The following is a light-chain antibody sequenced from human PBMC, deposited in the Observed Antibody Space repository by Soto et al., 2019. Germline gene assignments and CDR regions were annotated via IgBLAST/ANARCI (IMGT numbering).Light chain of an antibody. CDR1: QSVSSRN. V-gene: IGKV3-20*01. Sequence: EIVLTQSPGTLSLSPGERATLSCRASQSVSSRNLAWYQQKPGQAPRLLNYGASSRATGISDRFSGSGSGTDFTLTISRLEPEDFAVYYCQQYVSSPLTFGGGTKVEIK. CDR3: QQYVSSPLT. J-gene: IGKJ4*01. CDR2: GAS.